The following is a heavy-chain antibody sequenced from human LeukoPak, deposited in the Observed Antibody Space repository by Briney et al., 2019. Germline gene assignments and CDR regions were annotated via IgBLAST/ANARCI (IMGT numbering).Heavy chain of an antibody. CDR1: GFTFSTYA. J-gene: IGHJ4*02. CDR2: ISGGNTDI. D-gene: IGHD4-17*01. Sequence: PGGSLRLPCAASGFTFSTYAMNWVRQAPGKGLEWVSSISGGNTDIYYADSVKGRFTISRDNSKNTLYLQMNSLRAEDTAVYYCAKRGTVTTFGHCDYWGQGTLVTVSS. CDR3: AKRGTVTTFGHCDY. V-gene: IGHV3-23*01.